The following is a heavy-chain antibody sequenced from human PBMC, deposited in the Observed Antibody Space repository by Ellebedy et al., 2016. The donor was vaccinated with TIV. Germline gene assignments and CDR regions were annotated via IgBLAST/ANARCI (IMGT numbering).Heavy chain of an antibody. V-gene: IGHV1-8*01. D-gene: IGHD1-1*01. Sequence: AASVKVSCKASGVTFSRYAINWVRLATGQGLEWMGWMNPNSGNTGYAQKFQGRVNMTRNTSITTAYMELSSLRSEDTAVHYCARVRRMNWFDPWGQGTLVTVSS. CDR2: MNPNSGNT. J-gene: IGHJ5*02. CDR3: ARVRRMNWFDP. CDR1: GVTFSRYA.